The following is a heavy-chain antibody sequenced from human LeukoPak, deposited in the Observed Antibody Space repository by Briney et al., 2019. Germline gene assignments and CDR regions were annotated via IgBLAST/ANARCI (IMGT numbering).Heavy chain of an antibody. CDR3: ARSPRGSSGWSFYFDY. CDR1: GFTLSNYD. CDR2: VGTAGDT. Sequence: GGSLRLSCAASGFTLSNYDMHWFRQAAGKGLEWVSSVGTAGDTYYAGSVKGRFTISRENAKNSLYLQMNSLRAGDTAMSYCARSPRGSSGWSFYFDYWGQGTLVTVSS. D-gene: IGHD6-19*01. J-gene: IGHJ4*02. V-gene: IGHV3-13*01.